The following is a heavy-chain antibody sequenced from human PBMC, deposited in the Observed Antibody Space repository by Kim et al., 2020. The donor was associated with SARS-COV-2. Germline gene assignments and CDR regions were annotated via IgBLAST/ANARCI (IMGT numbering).Heavy chain of an antibody. CDR3: AKSVGEYYYYDGLDV. J-gene: IGHJ6*02. V-gene: IGHV3-23*01. Sequence: GGSLRLSCAASGFTFMNYAMTWVRQAPGKGLEWVSAISGSGGSTDYVDSVKGRFTISRDTSKNTVYLQMNSLRAEDTAVYFCAKSVGEYYYYDGLDVWGQGTTVTVSS. CDR2: ISGSGGST. D-gene: IGHD3-10*01. CDR1: GFTFMNYA.